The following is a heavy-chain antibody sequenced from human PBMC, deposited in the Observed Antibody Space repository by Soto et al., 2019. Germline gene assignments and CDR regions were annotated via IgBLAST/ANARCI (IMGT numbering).Heavy chain of an antibody. J-gene: IGHJ4*02. V-gene: IGHV3-30*18. CDR2: MSYDGSHK. D-gene: IGHD6-6*01. CDR1: GFTFSDYG. Sequence: GGSLRLSCEVSGFTFSDYGMHWARQAPGKGLEWVAVMSYDGSHKYYADSVKGRFTISRDLSGNTLFLQMNSLRLEDTAVYFCAKEMYPRTVLDSSSPWGDYWGQGTLVTVSS. CDR3: AKEMYPRTVLDSSSPWGDY.